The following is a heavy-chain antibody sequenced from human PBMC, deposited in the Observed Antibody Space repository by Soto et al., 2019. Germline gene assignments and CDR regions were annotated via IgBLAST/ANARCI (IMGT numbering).Heavy chain of an antibody. V-gene: IGHV3-21*01. CDR2: IRGFSPYT. CDR3: ARDRGYDAHDYYYNAMDV. CDR1: GFTFRTYT. Sequence: PGGSLRLSCVASGFTFRTYTMNWVRQAPGKGLEWVSGIRGFSPYTFYAESVKGRFTISRDSAKNSLYLQMNSLGVEDTAVYYCARDRGYDAHDYYYNAMDVWGQGTTGTVSS. D-gene: IGHD2-15*01. J-gene: IGHJ6*02.